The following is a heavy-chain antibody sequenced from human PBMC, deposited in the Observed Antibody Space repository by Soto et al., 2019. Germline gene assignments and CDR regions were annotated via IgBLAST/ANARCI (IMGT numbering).Heavy chain of an antibody. CDR3: ARSIVVVTALDY. J-gene: IGHJ4*02. CDR2: INADNGNT. V-gene: IGHV1-3*01. Sequence: ASVKVSCKASGYTFTSYAMHWVRQAPGQRLGGMGWINADNGNTKYSQKFQGRVTITRYTSASTAYMELSSLRSEDTAVYYCARSIVVVTALDYWGQGTLVTVSS. D-gene: IGHD2-21*02. CDR1: GYTFTSYA.